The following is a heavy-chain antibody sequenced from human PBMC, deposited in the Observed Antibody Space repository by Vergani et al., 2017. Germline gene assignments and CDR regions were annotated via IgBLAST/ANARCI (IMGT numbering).Heavy chain of an antibody. V-gene: IGHV3-49*03. CDR1: GFTFGYYA. J-gene: IGHJ3*02. D-gene: IGHD3-10*01. Sequence: VQLVESGGGVVQPGRSLRLSCAASGFTFGYYAMDWFRQAPGQGLEWVGGIRSNAYGQATIYAASVKGRFTISRDDSKSIAYLQMNNLQTEDTAMYYCVRDQVTMLRGSDALDIWGQGTMVTVSS. CDR3: VRDQVTMLRGSDALDI. CDR2: IRSNAYGQAT.